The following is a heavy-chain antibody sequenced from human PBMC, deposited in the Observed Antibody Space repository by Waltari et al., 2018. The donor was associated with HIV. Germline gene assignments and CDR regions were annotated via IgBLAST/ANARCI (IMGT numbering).Heavy chain of an antibody. Sequence: EVQLVESGGGLVKPGGSLRLSCAASGFTFSNAWMSWVRQAPGKGLEWVGRIKSKTDGGTTDNSATVKGRLTIARDDSKNTLYLKMNSLKTEDTAVYYCTTDWHQDTAMVNGYFDYWGQGTLVTVSS. CDR3: TTDWHQDTAMVNGYFDY. CDR2: IKSKTDGGTT. V-gene: IGHV3-15*01. J-gene: IGHJ4*02. D-gene: IGHD5-18*01. CDR1: GFTFSNAW.